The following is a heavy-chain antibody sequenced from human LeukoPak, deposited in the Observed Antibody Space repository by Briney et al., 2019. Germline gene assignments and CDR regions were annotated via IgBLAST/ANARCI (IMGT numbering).Heavy chain of an antibody. Sequence: PGRSLRLSCAASGFTFISYSMNWVRQAPGKGLECVSSISSSGNYIYYEDSVKGRFTISRDNARNSLYLQMNSLRAEDTVVYYCARGGRGTMSMIVVAALDYWGQGTVVTVSS. CDR1: GFTFISYS. D-gene: IGHD3-22*01. CDR3: ARGGRGTMSMIVVAALDY. J-gene: IGHJ4*02. V-gene: IGHV3-21*01. CDR2: ISSSGNYI.